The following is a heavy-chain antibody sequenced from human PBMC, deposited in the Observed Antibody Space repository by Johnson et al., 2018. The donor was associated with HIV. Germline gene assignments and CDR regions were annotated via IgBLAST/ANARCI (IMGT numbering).Heavy chain of an antibody. CDR1: GFPFGDYA. Sequence: VQLVESGGGLVEPGRSLRLSCTTSGFPFGDYAISWFRQAPGKGLEWVSFIRSKAYGETTEYAASVNGRFTISRDDSKSVAFLQMNSLKTEDTAVYFCTGGRDLRAFDIWGQGTMVTVSS. CDR3: TGGRDLRAFDI. D-gene: IGHD2-21*02. CDR2: IRSKAYGETT. J-gene: IGHJ3*02. V-gene: IGHV3-49*03.